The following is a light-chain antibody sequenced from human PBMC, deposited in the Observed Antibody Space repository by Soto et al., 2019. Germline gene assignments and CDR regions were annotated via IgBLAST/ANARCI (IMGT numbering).Light chain of an antibody. CDR2: DVT. CDR1: RSEVGLYNY. CDR3: SSFTTSSTYV. V-gene: IGLV2-14*01. Sequence: QSVLTQPASVSGSPGQSIAISCTGTRSEVGLYNYVSWYQQHPDKVPKLIIYDVTNRPSGVSDRFSGSKSGNTASLTISGLQADDEADYYCSSFTTSSTYVFGTGTKVTVL. J-gene: IGLJ1*01.